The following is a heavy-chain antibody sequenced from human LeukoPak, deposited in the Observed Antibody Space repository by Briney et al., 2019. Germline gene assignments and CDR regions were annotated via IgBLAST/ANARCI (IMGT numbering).Heavy chain of an antibody. CDR3: ALGPAASRAFDY. J-gene: IGHJ4*02. D-gene: IGHD2-2*01. V-gene: IGHV3-23*01. CDR1: GFTFSSYA. CDR2: ISGSGGST. Sequence: GGSLRLSCAASGFTFSSYAMSWVRQAPGKGLEWVSAISGSGGSTYYADSVKGRFTISRDNSKNTLYLQMNSLRAEDTAVYYCALGPAASRAFDYWGQGTLVTVSS.